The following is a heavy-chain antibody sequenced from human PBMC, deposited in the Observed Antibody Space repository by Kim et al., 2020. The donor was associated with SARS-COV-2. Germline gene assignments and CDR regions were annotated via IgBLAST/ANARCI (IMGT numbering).Heavy chain of an antibody. Sequence: SETLSLTCTVSGGSISSYYWSWIRQPPGKGLEWIGYIYYSGSTNYNPSLKSRVTISVDTSKNQFSLKLSSVTAADTAVYYCARNGIAAAGLPWYGMDVWGQGTTVTVSS. CDR1: GGSISSYY. D-gene: IGHD6-13*01. V-gene: IGHV4-59*01. CDR3: ARNGIAAAGLPWYGMDV. CDR2: IYYSGST. J-gene: IGHJ6*02.